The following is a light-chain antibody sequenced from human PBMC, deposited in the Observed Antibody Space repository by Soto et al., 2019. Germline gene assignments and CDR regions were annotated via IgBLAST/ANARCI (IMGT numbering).Light chain of an antibody. Sequence: EIVLTQSPGSLSLSPGERATLSSRASQSVSSSYLAWYQQQPGQAPRLLIYGASSRATGIPDRFSGSGSGTDFTLTISRLEPEDFAVYYCQQYGSSPPYNVGPGTKVDIK. CDR2: GAS. CDR1: QSVSSSY. J-gene: IGKJ3*01. V-gene: IGKV3-20*01. CDR3: QQYGSSPPYN.